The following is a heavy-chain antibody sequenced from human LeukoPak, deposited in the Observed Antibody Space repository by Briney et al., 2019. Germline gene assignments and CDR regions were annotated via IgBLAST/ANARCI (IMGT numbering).Heavy chain of an antibody. CDR2: INISSSII. CDR1: GFTFSDYS. J-gene: IGHJ4*02. Sequence: GGSLRLSCAASGFTFSDYSMNWVRQAPGKGLEWVSSINISSSIIYYADSVKGRFTISRDNAKNSLFLQMNSLRAEDTAVYYCARDLSDDNSLDYWGQGTLVSVSS. D-gene: IGHD3-22*01. CDR3: ARDLSDDNSLDY. V-gene: IGHV3-21*01.